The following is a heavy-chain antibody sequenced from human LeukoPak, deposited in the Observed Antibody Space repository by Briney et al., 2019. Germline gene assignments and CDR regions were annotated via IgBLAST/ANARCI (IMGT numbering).Heavy chain of an antibody. Sequence: PSETLSLTCTVSGGSISSSSYYWGWIRQPPGKGLEWIGEINHSGSTNYNPSLKSRVTISVDTSKNQFSLKLSSVTAADTAVYYCASLSYYDFWSGSYAYWGQGTLVTVSS. D-gene: IGHD3-3*01. CDR2: INHSGST. V-gene: IGHV4-39*07. CDR1: GGSISSSSYY. J-gene: IGHJ4*02. CDR3: ASLSYYDFWSGSYAY.